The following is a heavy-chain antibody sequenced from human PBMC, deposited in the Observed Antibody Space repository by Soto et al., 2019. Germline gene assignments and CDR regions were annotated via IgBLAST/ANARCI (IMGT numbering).Heavy chain of an antibody. CDR2: IDSDGNTI. V-gene: IGHV3-74*01. D-gene: IGHD6-19*01. CDR1: GFTFTNYW. Sequence: GGSLRLSCAASGFTFTNYWMHWVRQAPGKGLVWVSHIDSDGNTIDCADSVKGRFTISRDNAKSTLYLQMNSLRADDTAVYYCARAPSGWYPFDYWGQGALVTVSS. CDR3: ARAPSGWYPFDY. J-gene: IGHJ4*02.